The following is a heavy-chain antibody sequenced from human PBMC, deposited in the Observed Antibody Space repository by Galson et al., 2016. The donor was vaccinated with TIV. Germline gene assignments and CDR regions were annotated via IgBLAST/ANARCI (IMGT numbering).Heavy chain of an antibody. CDR3: ARSDSYQEYALGV. V-gene: IGHV1-2*02. CDR1: GYTFTGYF. D-gene: IGHD3-16*02. CDR2: INPKTGAI. J-gene: IGHJ3*01. Sequence: SVKVSCKASGYTFTGYFLHWVRQAPGHGPEWMGWINPKTGAITYAQNYQGRVTMTGDTSTSTVYMELNRLQSDDTAVYFCARSDSYQEYALGVWGQGTMVAVSS.